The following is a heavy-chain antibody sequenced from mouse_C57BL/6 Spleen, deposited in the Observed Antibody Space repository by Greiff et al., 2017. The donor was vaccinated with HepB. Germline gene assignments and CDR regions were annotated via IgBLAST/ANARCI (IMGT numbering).Heavy chain of an antibody. D-gene: IGHD3-2*02. V-gene: IGHV2-5*01. J-gene: IGHJ4*01. CDR3: AKHRAAQATAMDY. CDR2: IWRGGST. Sequence: QVQLQQSGPGLVQPSQSLSITCTVSGFSLTSYGVHWVRQSPGKGLEWLGVIWRGGSTDYNAAFMSRLSITKDNSKSQVFFKMNSLQADDTAIYYCAKHRAAQATAMDYWGQGPSVTVSS. CDR1: GFSLTSYG.